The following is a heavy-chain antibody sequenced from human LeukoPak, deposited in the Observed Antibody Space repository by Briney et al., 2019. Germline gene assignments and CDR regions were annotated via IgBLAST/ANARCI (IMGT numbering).Heavy chain of an antibody. CDR1: GDSVSGHY. J-gene: IGHJ3*01. CDR3: ARAPMAITTSAFPDAFDF. CDR2: VSYSGGT. D-gene: IGHD5-12*01. Sequence: SETLSLTCTVSGDSVSGHYWSWIRQTPGKGLEWIGYVSYSGGTNYNPSLTRRVSISLDTSKNQFSLKLSSPAAADPAVYYCARAPMAITTSAFPDAFDFWGQGTMVTVSS. V-gene: IGHV4-59*02.